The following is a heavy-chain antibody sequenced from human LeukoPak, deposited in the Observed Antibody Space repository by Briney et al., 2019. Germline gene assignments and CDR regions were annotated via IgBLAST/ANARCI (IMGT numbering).Heavy chain of an antibody. CDR1: GYTFTTSD. V-gene: IGHV1-8*01. CDR3: ARGGTMVRGIIKLYYYYGMDV. J-gene: IGHJ6*02. D-gene: IGHD3-10*01. CDR2: MNPNTGNT. Sequence: ASVKVSCKASGYTFTTSDINWVRQATGQGLEWMGWMNPNTGNTGYAQKFQGRVTMTRNTSISTAYMELSSIRSEDTAVYYCARGGTMVRGIIKLYYYYGMDVWGHGTTVTVSS.